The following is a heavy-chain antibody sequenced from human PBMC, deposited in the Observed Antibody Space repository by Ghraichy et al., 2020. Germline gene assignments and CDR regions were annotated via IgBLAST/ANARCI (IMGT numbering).Heavy chain of an antibody. CDR3: ARGYYYGSGTYFDY. CDR1: GFTFSSYN. J-gene: IGHJ4*02. Sequence: GGSLRLSCAASGFTFSSYNMNWVRQAPGKGLEWVSSISTSSSYIYYADSVKGRFTISRDNAKNSLYLQMNALRAEDTAVYYCARGYYYGSGTYFDYWGQGTLVTVSS. D-gene: IGHD3-10*01. CDR2: ISTSSSYI. V-gene: IGHV3-21*01.